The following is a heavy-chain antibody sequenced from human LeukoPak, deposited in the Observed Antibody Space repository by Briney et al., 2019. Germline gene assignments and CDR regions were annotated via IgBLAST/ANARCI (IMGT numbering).Heavy chain of an antibody. CDR1: GGSISSYY. J-gene: IGHJ5*02. V-gene: IGHV4-4*09. CDR3: ARHYYYDSSGYYFQWFDP. CDR2: IYTSGST. Sequence: SETLSLTCTVSGGSISSYYWSWIRQPPGKGLEWIGYIYTSGSTNYNPSLKSRVTISVDTSKNQFFLKLSSVTAADTAVYYCARHYYYDSSGYYFQWFDPWGQGTLVTVSS. D-gene: IGHD3-22*01.